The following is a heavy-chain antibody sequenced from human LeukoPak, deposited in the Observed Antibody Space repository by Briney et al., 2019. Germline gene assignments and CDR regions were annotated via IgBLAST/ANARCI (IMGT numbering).Heavy chain of an antibody. CDR2: IRYDANNK. V-gene: IGHV3-30*02. D-gene: IGHD2-15*01. CDR3: ARDFCSGGSCYPRAFDI. J-gene: IGHJ3*02. Sequence: GGSLRLSCAASGFTFSSYGMHWVRQAPGKGLECVAFIRYDANNKYYADSVKGRFTISRDNAKNSLYLQMNSLRAEDTAVYYCARDFCSGGSCYPRAFDIWGQGTMVTVSS. CDR1: GFTFSSYG.